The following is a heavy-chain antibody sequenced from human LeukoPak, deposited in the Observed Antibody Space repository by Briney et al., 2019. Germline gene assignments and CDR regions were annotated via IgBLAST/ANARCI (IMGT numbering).Heavy chain of an antibody. V-gene: IGHV1-69*06. CDR3: ATVGYSYGPEHNYYFDY. CDR1: GGTFSSYV. Sequence: ASVKVSCEASGGTFSSYVITWVRQAPGQGLEWMGGIIPMFGTADYAQKFQGRVTMTEDTSTDTAYMEVSRLRSEDTAVYYCATVGYSYGPEHNYYFDYWGQGTLVTVSS. D-gene: IGHD5-18*01. J-gene: IGHJ4*02. CDR2: IIPMFGTA.